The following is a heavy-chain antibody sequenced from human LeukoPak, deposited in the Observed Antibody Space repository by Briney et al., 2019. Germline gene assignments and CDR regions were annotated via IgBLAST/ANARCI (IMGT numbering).Heavy chain of an antibody. J-gene: IGHJ4*02. CDR3: ARGQWLNSY. CDR1: GGSISSYY. CDR2: TYYTGST. Sequence: SETLSLTCTVSGGSISSYYWSWIRQPPGKGLEWIGYTYYTGSTNYNPSLKSRVTISVDTSKNQFSLKLTSVTAADTAVYYCARGQWLNSYWGQGTLVTVSS. D-gene: IGHD6-19*01. V-gene: IGHV4-59*01.